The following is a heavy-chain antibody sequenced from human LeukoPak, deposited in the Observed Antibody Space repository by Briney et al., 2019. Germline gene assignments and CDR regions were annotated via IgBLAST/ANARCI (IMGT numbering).Heavy chain of an antibody. CDR2: IYPRDGST. CDR3: ARDQGGFDY. J-gene: IGHJ4*02. Sequence: ASVKVSCKASGYTFTSNYIHWVRQAPGQGLEWMGMIYPRDGSTSYAQKFQGRVTVTRDTSTSTVHMELSGLRSEDTAVYYCARDQGGFDYWGQGTLVTASS. V-gene: IGHV1-46*01. CDR1: GYTFTSNY.